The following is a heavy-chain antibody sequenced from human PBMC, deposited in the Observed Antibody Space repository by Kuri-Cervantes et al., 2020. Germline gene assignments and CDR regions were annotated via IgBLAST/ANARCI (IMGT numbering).Heavy chain of an antibody. CDR2: IKSKADFGTT. CDR1: GFTFSNAW. V-gene: IGHV3-15*01. CDR3: ARTGRVPFDY. D-gene: IGHD1-14*01. J-gene: IGHJ4*02. Sequence: GGSLRLSCAASGFTFSNAWMSWVRQAPGKGLEWIGRIKSKADFGTTDYAAPVKGRFTISRDNSKNTLYLQMNSLRAEDTAVYYCARTGRVPFDYWGQGTLVTVSS.